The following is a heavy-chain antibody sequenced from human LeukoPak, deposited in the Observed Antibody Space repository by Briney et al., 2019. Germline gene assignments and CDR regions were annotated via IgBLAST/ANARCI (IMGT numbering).Heavy chain of an antibody. CDR2: ISWDSGNQ. CDR3: VKDMGFDLLKDAFHV. V-gene: IGHV3-9*01. J-gene: IGHJ3*01. CDR1: GFILEDYA. Sequence: GGSLRLSCVVSGFILEDYAMHWVRHVPGKGLEWGSSISWDSGNQAYTDSVKGRFTISRDNGKNSLYLQMNSLRPEDTAFYYCVKDMGFDLLKDAFHVWGQGTLVTVSS. D-gene: IGHD3-9*01.